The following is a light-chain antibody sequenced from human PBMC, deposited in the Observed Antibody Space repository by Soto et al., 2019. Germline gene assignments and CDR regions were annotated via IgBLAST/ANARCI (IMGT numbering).Light chain of an antibody. CDR3: TSFARGSTLV. CDR1: SSDVGTYNL. V-gene: IGLV2-23*01. J-gene: IGLJ3*02. Sequence: QSALTQPAAVSGSPGQSITISCTGTSSDVGTYNLVSCYQQYPGKAPKLMIYATSKRPSGVSNRFSGSKSGDTASLTISGLQAEDEADYYCTSFARGSTLVFGGGTKLTVL. CDR2: ATS.